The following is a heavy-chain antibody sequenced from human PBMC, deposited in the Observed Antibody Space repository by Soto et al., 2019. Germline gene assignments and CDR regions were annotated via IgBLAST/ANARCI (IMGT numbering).Heavy chain of an antibody. V-gene: IGHV3-23*01. D-gene: IGHD1-26*01. Sequence: GGSLRRSCAASGFTFSAYAMSWARQGPGKGLEWVSTISGDGSGTHYADSVRGRFTISRDNSKSTLFLQMESLRVEDTAIYYCDGSDFWGQGTLVTVS. CDR2: ISGDGSGT. CDR1: GFTFSAYA. J-gene: IGHJ4*02. CDR3: DGSDF.